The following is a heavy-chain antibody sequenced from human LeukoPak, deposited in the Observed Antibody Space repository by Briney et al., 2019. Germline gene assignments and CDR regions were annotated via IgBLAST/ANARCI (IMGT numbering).Heavy chain of an antibody. J-gene: IGHJ4*02. CDR3: ARDITFGSGSYALDY. CDR1: GDSISSYY. CDR2: IYTSGST. V-gene: IGHV4-4*07. Sequence: SETVSLTCTVSGDSISSYYYHWIRQPAGKGLEWIGRIYTSGSTSYNPSLKSRIIMSVDTSKTQFSLRLKSVTAADAAVYYCARDITFGSGSYALDYWGQGILVSVSS. D-gene: IGHD1-26*01.